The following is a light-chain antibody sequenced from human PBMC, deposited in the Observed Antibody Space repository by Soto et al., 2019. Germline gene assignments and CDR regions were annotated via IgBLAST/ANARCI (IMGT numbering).Light chain of an antibody. V-gene: IGLV3-21*02. Sequence: SYELTQPPSVSVAPGQTARINCAGNDIGSKSVDWYLQRPGQAPVLVVYDDNDRPSGIPERFSGSNSENTATLTINRVGAGDEADYYCQVWDSSSNHWIFGGGTKLTVL. CDR1: DIGSKS. CDR2: DDN. J-gene: IGLJ2*01. CDR3: QVWDSSSNHWI.